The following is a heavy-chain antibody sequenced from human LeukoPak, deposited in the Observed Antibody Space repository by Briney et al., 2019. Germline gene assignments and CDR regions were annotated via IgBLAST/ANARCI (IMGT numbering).Heavy chain of an antibody. CDR1: GYIFSNFFSSYG. D-gene: IGHD6-13*01. V-gene: IGHV1-18*01. CDR2: ISAYNGNT. J-gene: IGHJ4*02. CDR3: ARDPKGIAAVDY. Sequence: ASVTVSCKASGYIFSNFFSSYGITWVRQAPGQGLEWMGWISAYNGNTNYAQKLQGRVTMTTDTSTSTAYMELRSLRSDDTAVYYCARDPKGIAAVDYWGQGTLVTVSS.